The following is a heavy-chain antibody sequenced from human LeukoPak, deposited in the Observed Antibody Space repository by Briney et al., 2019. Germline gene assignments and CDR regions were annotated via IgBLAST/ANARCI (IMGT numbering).Heavy chain of an antibody. CDR1: GGSISSYY. D-gene: IGHD3-3*01. CDR2: IYTSGST. J-gene: IGHJ3*02. V-gene: IGHV4-4*07. Sequence: SETLSLTCAVSGGSISSYYWSWIRQPAGKGLEWIGRIYTSGSTNYNPSLKSRVTMSVDTSKNQFSLKLSSVTAADTAVYYCAREGFWSGYYDDAFDIWGQGTKVTVSS. CDR3: AREGFWSGYYDDAFDI.